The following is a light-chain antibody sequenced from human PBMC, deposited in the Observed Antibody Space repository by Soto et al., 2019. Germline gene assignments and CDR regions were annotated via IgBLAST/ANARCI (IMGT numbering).Light chain of an antibody. CDR3: QLYSIRLWT. Sequence: EIVMTQSPATLSVSPGERATLSCRASQSVDSKLAWYQQKPGQGPRLLIYGASSRATGIPARFSGSGSGTEFTLTISSLQSADFEVYYSQLYSIRLWTFGQGTNVEIK. CDR2: GAS. J-gene: IGKJ1*01. CDR1: QSVDSK. V-gene: IGKV3-15*01.